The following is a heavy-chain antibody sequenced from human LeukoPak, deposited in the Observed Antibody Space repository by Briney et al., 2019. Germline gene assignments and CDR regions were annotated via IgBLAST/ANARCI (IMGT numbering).Heavy chain of an antibody. V-gene: IGHV4-59*12. D-gene: IGHD2-2*01. CDR1: GGSISSYY. Sequence: TSETLSLTCTVSGGSISSYYWSWIRQPPGKGLEWIGYIYYSGSTNYNPSLKSRVTISVDTSKNQFSLKLSSVTAADTAVYYCARDSLRIGCSSTGCSGPKESRAFDIWGQGTMVTVSS. J-gene: IGHJ3*02. CDR2: IYYSGST. CDR3: ARDSLRIGCSSTGCSGPKESRAFDI.